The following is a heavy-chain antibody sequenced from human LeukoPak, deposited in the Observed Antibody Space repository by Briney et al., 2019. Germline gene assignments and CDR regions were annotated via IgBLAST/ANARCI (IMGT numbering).Heavy chain of an antibody. CDR2: ISSSGSTI. V-gene: IGHV3-48*03. D-gene: IGHD3-22*01. Sequence: GGSLRLSCAASGFSFGTFAMNWVRQAPGKGLEWVSYISSSGSTIYYADSVKGRFTISRDNAKNSLYLQMNSLRAEDTAVYYCARDPNYYDSLDFDYWGQGTLVTVSS. J-gene: IGHJ4*02. CDR3: ARDPNYYDSLDFDY. CDR1: GFSFGTFA.